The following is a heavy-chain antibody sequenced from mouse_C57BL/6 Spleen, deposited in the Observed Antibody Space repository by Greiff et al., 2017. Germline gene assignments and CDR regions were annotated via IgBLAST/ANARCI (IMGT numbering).Heavy chain of an antibody. D-gene: IGHD2-5*01. CDR3: ARSGAYYSTPYAMDY. V-gene: IGHV1-50*01. CDR2: IDPSGSYT. J-gene: IGHJ4*01. Sequence: VQLQQSGAELVKPGASVKLSCKASGYTFTSYWMQWVKQRPGQGLEWIGEIDPSGSYTNYNQKFKGKATLTVDTSSSTAYMQLSSLTSEDSAVYYCARSGAYYSTPYAMDYWGQGTSVTVSS. CDR1: GYTFTSYW.